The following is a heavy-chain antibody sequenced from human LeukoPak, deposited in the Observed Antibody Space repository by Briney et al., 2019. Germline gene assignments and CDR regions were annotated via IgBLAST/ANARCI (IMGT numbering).Heavy chain of an antibody. CDR1: GFTFSSYW. J-gene: IGHJ4*02. D-gene: IGHD5-18*01. CDR3: ARDLSGVTGYTYGRGIDY. Sequence: GGSLRLSCAASGFTFSSYWMSWVRQAPGKGLEWMANIKKDGSEKYYVDSVKGRFTISRDNAKTSLYLQMNSLRAEDTAVYYCARDLSGVTGYTYGRGIDYWGQGTLVTVSS. V-gene: IGHV3-7*01. CDR2: IKKDGSEK.